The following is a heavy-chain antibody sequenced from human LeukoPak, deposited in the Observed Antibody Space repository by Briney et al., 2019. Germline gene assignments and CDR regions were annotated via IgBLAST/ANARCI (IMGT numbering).Heavy chain of an antibody. Sequence: GASVKVSCKAAVYTCTSCDINWVRHATRQGLEWMGWMNPNSGNTGNEQKFQGRVTMTRNTPIRTAYMELSSLRSEDTAVYYCAGPQARYGDYWYFDLWGRGTLVTVSS. CDR3: AGPQARYGDYWYFDL. V-gene: IGHV1-8*01. D-gene: IGHD4-17*01. J-gene: IGHJ2*01. CDR2: MNPNSGNT. CDR1: VYTCTSCD.